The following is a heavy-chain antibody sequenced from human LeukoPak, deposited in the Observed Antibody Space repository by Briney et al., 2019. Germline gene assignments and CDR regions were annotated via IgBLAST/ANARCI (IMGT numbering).Heavy chain of an antibody. CDR2: IYSGGST. CDR3: ARDQVAFDI. Sequence: PGGSLRLSCAASGFTFDDYAMHWVRQAPGKGLEWVSVIYSGGSTYYADSVKGRFTISRDNSKNTLYLQMNSLRAEDTAVYYCARDQVAFDIWGQGTMVTVSS. J-gene: IGHJ3*02. V-gene: IGHV3-53*01. CDR1: GFTFDDYA.